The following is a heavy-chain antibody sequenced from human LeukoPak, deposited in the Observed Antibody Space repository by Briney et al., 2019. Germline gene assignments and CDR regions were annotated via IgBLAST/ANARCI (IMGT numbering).Heavy chain of an antibody. CDR2: INAGNGNT. J-gene: IGHJ6*02. D-gene: IGHD1-26*01. CDR3: ARDQKVGATPYFGMDV. CDR1: GYTFTSYA. Sequence: ASVKVSCKASGYTFTSYAMHWVRQAPGQRLEWMGWINAGNGNTKYSQKFQGRVTITRDTSASTAYMELSSLRSEDTAVYYCARDQKVGATPYFGMDVWGRGTTVTVSS. V-gene: IGHV1-3*01.